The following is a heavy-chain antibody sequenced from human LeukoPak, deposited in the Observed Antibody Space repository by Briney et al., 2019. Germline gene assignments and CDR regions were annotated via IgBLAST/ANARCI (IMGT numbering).Heavy chain of an antibody. J-gene: IGHJ6*02. CDR2: IWYDGSNK. CDR1: GFTFSSYG. CDR3: ARGPSYYYDSSGYLPLVPYYGMDV. Sequence: PGGSLRPSCAASGFTFSSYGMHWVRQAPGKGLEWVAVIWYDGSNKYYADSVKGRFTISRDNSKNTLYLQMNSLRAEDTAVYYCARGPSYYYDSSGYLPLVPYYGMDVWGQGTTVTVSS. V-gene: IGHV3-33*01. D-gene: IGHD3-22*01.